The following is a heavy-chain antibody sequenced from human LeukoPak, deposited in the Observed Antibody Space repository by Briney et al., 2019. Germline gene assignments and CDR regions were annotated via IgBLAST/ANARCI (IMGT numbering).Heavy chain of an antibody. CDR2: IIPIFGTA. J-gene: IGHJ4*02. CDR1: GGTFSSYA. D-gene: IGHD4-23*01. CDR3: ARDSFNYGGNSGTDY. Sequence: SVKVSCKASGGTFSSYAISWVRQAPGQGLEWMGGIIPIFGTANYAQKFQGRVTITADESTSTAYMELSSLRSEDTAVYCCARDSFNYGGNSGTDYWGQGTLVTVSS. V-gene: IGHV1-69*13.